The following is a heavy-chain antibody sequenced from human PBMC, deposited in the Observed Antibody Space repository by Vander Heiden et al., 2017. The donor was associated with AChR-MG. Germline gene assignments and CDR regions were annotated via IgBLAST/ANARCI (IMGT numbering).Heavy chain of an antibody. CDR2: ISGSGGST. J-gene: IGHJ3*02. Sequence: EVQLLESGGGLVQPGGSLRLSGAASGFTFSGYAMSWVRQAPGKGLEWVSAISGSGGSTYYADSVKGRFTISRDNSKNTLYLQMNSLRAEDTAVYYCAKGSGSYDWEMAFDIWGQGTMVTVSS. V-gene: IGHV3-23*01. CDR3: AKGSGSYDWEMAFDI. D-gene: IGHD1-26*01. CDR1: GFTFSGYA.